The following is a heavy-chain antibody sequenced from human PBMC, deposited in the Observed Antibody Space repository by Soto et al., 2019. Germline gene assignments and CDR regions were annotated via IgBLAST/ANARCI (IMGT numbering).Heavy chain of an antibody. CDR3: ASRPLDGDDWDFDL. V-gene: IGHV4-31*03. D-gene: IGHD4-17*01. J-gene: IGHJ2*01. CDR2: IYYSGST. Sequence: QVHLQESGPGLVKPSQTLSLTCTVSGGSISSGGCYWSWIRQHPGKGLERIWYIYYSGSTYYNPSIKSRVTISVDTSKNQVSLKLSSVTAAETSVYYCASRPLDGDDWDFDLWGRGTLVTVSS. CDR1: GGSISSGGCY.